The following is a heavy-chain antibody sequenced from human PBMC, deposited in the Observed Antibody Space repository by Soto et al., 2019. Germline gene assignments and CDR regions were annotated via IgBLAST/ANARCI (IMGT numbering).Heavy chain of an antibody. D-gene: IGHD3-22*01. J-gene: IGHJ4*02. CDR2: INHSGST. CDR1: GGYFSGYH. V-gene: IGHV4-34*01. CDR3: AKFAIGHYDYDYSGYYGFDY. Sequence: QVQLQQWGAGLLKPSETLSLTCGVYGGYFSGYHWSWIRQPPGKGLEWIGEINHSGSTNYNPSLYSRVSISVDTSKNQFSLKLSSVTAADTAVYYCAKFAIGHYDYDYSGYYGFDYWGQGTLVTVSS.